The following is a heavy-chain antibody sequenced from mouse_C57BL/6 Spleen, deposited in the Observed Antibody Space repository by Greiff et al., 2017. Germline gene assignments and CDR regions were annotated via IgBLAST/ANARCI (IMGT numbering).Heavy chain of an antibody. CDR1: GYTFTGYG. Sequence: VQLQQSGAELVRPGASVTMSCKASGYTFTGYGMHWVKQTPVHGLEWIGAIYPGTGGTAYNQKFTGKAILTADKSSSTAYMELRSLTSEDSAVYDCRSYDGSRYYAMDYWGQGTTVTVSS. J-gene: IGHJ4*01. CDR2: IYPGTGGT. D-gene: IGHD1-1*01. CDR3: RSYDGSRYYAMDY. V-gene: IGHV1-15*01.